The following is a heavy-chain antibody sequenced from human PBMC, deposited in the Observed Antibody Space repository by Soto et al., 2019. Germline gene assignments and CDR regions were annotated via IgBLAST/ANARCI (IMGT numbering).Heavy chain of an antibody. V-gene: IGHV3-64*01. Sequence: GGSLRLSCAASGFTFSSYAMSWVRQAPGKGLEYVSAISSNGGSTYYANSVKGRFTISRDNSKNTLYLQMGSLRAEDMAVYYCASGARNYMDVWGEGTTVTVSS. J-gene: IGHJ6*03. CDR3: ASGARNYMDV. CDR2: ISSNGGST. D-gene: IGHD4-17*01. CDR1: GFTFSSYA.